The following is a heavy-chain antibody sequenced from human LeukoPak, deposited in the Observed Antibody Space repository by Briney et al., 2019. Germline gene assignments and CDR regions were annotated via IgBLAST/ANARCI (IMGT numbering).Heavy chain of an antibody. Sequence: ASVKVSCKASGYTFTSYDINWVRQAPGQGLEWMGWMNPNSGNTGYAQKFQGRVTMTRNTSISTAYMELSSLRSEDTAVYYCARVLEYSSGWYPPWFDPWGQGTLVTVSS. V-gene: IGHV1-8*01. D-gene: IGHD6-19*01. CDR1: GYTFTSYD. CDR3: ARVLEYSSGWYPPWFDP. J-gene: IGHJ5*02. CDR2: MNPNSGNT.